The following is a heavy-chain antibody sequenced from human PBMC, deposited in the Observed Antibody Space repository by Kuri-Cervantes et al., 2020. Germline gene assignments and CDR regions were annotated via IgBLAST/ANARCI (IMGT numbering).Heavy chain of an antibody. V-gene: IGHV3-30-3*01. J-gene: IGHJ5*02. Sequence: GGSLRLSCVASGFTFSNYAMHWVLQAPGKGLEWVAVISYDGSNAYYTDSVKGRFTISRDSSKNTLYLQVNSLRVEDTSVYYCARDSTPRYCTSTSCLVYNWFDPWGQGTLVTVSS. D-gene: IGHD2-2*01. CDR2: ISYDGSNA. CDR3: ARDSTPRYCTSTSCLVYNWFDP. CDR1: GFTFSNYA.